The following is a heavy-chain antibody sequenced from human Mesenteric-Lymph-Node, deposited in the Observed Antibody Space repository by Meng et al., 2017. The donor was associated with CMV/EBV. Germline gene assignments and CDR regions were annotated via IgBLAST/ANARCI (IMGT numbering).Heavy chain of an antibody. Sequence: GESLKISCAGSGFTFSNYVMSWVRQAPGKGLEGVANIKRDGSEKYYVDSVKGRFTISRDNAKNLLYLQMNSLRAEDTAVFYCARDHNSKVVWGSYFFDYWGQGTLVTVSS. CDR3: ARDHNSKVVWGSYFFDY. D-gene: IGHD3-16*01. CDR1: GFTFSNYV. J-gene: IGHJ4*02. CDR2: IKRDGSEK. V-gene: IGHV3-7*01.